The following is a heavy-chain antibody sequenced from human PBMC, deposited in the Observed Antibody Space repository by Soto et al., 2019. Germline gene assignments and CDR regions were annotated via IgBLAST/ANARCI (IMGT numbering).Heavy chain of an antibody. CDR2: MNPHSGDT. D-gene: IGHD2-2*01. Sequence: QVQLVQSGAEVKKPGASVKVSCKASGYTFVNYEIKWVRQATGQGLEWLGWMNPHSGDTFYAQNFQGRVTMTRNSSITTAYMDLNSLKSEDTAVYYCARQPAMDYWGQGTLFTVSS. J-gene: IGHJ4*02. CDR1: GYTFVNYE. CDR3: ARQPAMDY. V-gene: IGHV1-8*01.